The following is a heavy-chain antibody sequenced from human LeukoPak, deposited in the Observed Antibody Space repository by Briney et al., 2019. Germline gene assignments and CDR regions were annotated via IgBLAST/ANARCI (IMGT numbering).Heavy chain of an antibody. CDR1: GYTFTSYD. CDR2: MNPNRGNT. CDR3: AGAGYDFWSGYYKGFDP. V-gene: IGHV1-8*03. D-gene: IGHD3-3*01. J-gene: IGHJ5*02. Sequence: ASVKVSCKASGYTFTSYDINWVRQATGQGLEWMGWMNPNRGNTGYAQKFQGRVTITRNTSISTAYMELSSLRSEDTAVYYCAGAGYDFWSGYYKGFDPWGQGTLVTVSS.